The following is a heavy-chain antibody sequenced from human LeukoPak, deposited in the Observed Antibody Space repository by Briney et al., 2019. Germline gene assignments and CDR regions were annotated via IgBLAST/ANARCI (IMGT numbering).Heavy chain of an antibody. CDR2: INSDGSST. V-gene: IGHV3-74*01. D-gene: IGHD3-16*01. CDR3: AREEGGTRRLCYFDY. J-gene: IGHJ4*02. Sequence: LAGGSLRLSCAASGFTFSSYWMHWVRQAPGKGLVWVSRINSDGSSTSYADSVKGRFTISRDNAKNTLYLQMNSLRAEDTAVYYCAREEGGTRRLCYFDYWGQGTLATVSS. CDR1: GFTFSSYW.